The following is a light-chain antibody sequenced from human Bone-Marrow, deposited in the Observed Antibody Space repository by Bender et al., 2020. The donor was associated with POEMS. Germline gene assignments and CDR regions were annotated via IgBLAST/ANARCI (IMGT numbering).Light chain of an antibody. J-gene: IGLJ3*02. V-gene: IGLV2-14*02. CDR1: STDVGNYNL. CDR3: GSYTRSSTRV. Sequence: QSALTQPASVSGSPGQSITISCTGTSTDVGNYNLVSWYQQHPGKAPKLMIYETTKRPSGVSSRFSGSKSGNTASLTISGLQAEDEADYFCGSYTRSSTRVFGGGTKLTVL. CDR2: ETT.